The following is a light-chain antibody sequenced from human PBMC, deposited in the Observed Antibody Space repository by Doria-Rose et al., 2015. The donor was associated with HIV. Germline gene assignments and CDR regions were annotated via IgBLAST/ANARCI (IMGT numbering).Light chain of an antibody. Sequence: TQSPGTLSLSPGERATLSCRASQSFSSTCLAWYQHKPGQAPSLLIYDGSTRATGIPDRFSASGSGTDFTLTINRLAPEDFALYYCHQYGASWTFGQGTNVEI. CDR2: DGS. CDR1: QSFSSTC. CDR3: HQYGASWT. J-gene: IGKJ1*01. V-gene: IGKV3-20*01.